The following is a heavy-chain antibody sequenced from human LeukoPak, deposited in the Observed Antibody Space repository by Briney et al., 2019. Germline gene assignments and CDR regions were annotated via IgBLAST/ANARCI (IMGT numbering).Heavy chain of an antibody. CDR2: IYTSGST. CDR3: AREDIVVVPAGAFDI. CDR1: GGSISSYY. D-gene: IGHD2-2*01. Sequence: SETLSLTCTVSGGSISSYYWSWIRQPAGKGLEWIGRIYTSGSTNYNPSLKSRVTMSVDTSKNQFSLKLSSVTAADTAVYYCAREDIVVVPAGAFDIWGQGTMVTVSS. J-gene: IGHJ3*02. V-gene: IGHV4-4*07.